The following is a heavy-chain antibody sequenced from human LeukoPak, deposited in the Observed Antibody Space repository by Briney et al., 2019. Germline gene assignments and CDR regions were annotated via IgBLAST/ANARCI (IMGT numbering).Heavy chain of an antibody. D-gene: IGHD6-19*01. CDR1: GFTFNNYV. J-gene: IGHJ4*02. V-gene: IGHV3-23*01. CDR3: AKAGRPQAVAGWIDY. CDR2: MGGGGTT. Sequence: ETGGSLRLSCAASGFTFNNYVMSWVRQAPGKGLEWVSAMGGGGTTYYADYVKGRFTISRDTSKNTLYLQMNSLRAEDTAIYYCAKAGRPQAVAGWIDYWGQGTLVTVSS.